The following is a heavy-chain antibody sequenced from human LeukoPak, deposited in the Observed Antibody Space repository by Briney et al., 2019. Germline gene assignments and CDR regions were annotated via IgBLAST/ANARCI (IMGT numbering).Heavy chain of an antibody. V-gene: IGHV4-34*01. CDR3: ARASRRLLWFREPNRLFDY. Sequence: PSETLSLTCAVYGGSFSGYYWSWIRQPPGKGLEWIGEINHSGSTNYNPSLKSRVTISVDTSKNQFSLKLSSVTAADTAVYYCARASRRLLWFREPNRLFDYWGQGTLVTVSS. CDR1: GGSFSGYY. J-gene: IGHJ4*02. CDR2: INHSGST. D-gene: IGHD3-10*01.